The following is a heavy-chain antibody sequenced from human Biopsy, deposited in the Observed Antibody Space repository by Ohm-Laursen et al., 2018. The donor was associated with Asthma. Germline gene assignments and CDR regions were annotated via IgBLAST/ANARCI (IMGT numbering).Heavy chain of an antibody. CDR2: IYSGGTS. CDR1: GFTFSDYY. J-gene: IGHJ4*02. CDR3: ARGDSSNWSHYYFDY. D-gene: IGHD3-22*01. Sequence: GSLRLSCSATGFTFSDYYMSWIRQAPGKGLKWVSVIYSGGTSHTADSVRGRFTISRDYSKNTLYLQMHSLRAEDTAVYYCARGDSSNWSHYYFDYWGQGTLVTVSS. V-gene: IGHV3-53*01.